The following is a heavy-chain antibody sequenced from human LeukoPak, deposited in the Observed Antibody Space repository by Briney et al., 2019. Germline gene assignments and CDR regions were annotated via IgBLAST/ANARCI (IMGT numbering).Heavy chain of an antibody. V-gene: IGHV4-39*07. D-gene: IGHD3-10*01. J-gene: IGHJ5*02. CDR2: IHYSGST. CDR1: GGSISSNSYY. Sequence: PSETLSLTCTVSGGSISSNSYYWGWLRQPPGKGLEWIGSIHYSGSTYYNQSLKSRLTISVDTSTNQFSLPLSPVTAADTGVYYWARERRAPYYYGSGSYYLRWFDPWGQGTLVTVSS. CDR3: ARERRAPYYYGSGSYYLRWFDP.